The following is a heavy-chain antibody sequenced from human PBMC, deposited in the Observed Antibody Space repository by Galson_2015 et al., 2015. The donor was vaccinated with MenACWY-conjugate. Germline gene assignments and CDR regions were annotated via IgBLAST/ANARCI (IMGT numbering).Heavy chain of an antibody. V-gene: IGHV4-61*01. CDR1: GGSVSSSNSY. D-gene: IGHD6-19*01. J-gene: IGHJ5*02. CDR3: AKGRPEKDSGGWFSNWFDP. Sequence: ETLSLTCTVSGGSVSSSNSYWSWIRQPPGKGLEYIGFIYYSGTTNYNPSLKSRVTISVDTSKNQFSLKLSSVTAADTAVYYCAKGRPEKDSGGWFSNWFDPWGQGTLVIVSS. CDR2: IYYSGTT.